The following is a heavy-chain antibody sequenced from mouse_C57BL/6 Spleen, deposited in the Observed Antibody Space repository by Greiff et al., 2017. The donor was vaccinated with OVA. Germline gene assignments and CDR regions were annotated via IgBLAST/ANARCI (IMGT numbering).Heavy chain of an antibody. CDR2: INPSNGGT. CDR3: ASSRVYSAMDY. Sequence: QVQLQQPGTELVKPGASVKLSCKASGYTFTSYWMHWVKQRPGQGLEWIGNINPSNGGTNYNEKFKSKATLTVDKSSSTASMPLISLSSEYSAVYYFASSRVYSAMDYWGQGTSVPVSS. J-gene: IGHJ4*01. CDR1: GYTFTSYW. V-gene: IGHV1-53*01.